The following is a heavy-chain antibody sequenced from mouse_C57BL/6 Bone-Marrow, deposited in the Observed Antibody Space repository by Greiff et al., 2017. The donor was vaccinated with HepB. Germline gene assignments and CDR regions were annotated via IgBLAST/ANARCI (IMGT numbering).Heavy chain of an antibody. Sequence: EVQGVESGEGLVKPGGSLKLSCAASGFTFSSYAMSWVRQTPEKRLEWVAYISSGGDYIYYADTVKGRFTISRDNARNTLYLQMSSLKSEDTAMYYCTREHYYSNWFAYWGQGTLVTVSA. CDR3: TREHYYSNWFAY. CDR1: GFTFSSYA. V-gene: IGHV5-9-1*02. D-gene: IGHD2-5*01. CDR2: ISSGGDYI. J-gene: IGHJ3*01.